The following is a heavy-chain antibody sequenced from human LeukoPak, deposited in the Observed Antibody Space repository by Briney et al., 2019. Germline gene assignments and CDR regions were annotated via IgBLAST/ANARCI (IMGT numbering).Heavy chain of an antibody. CDR2: INHSGST. Sequence: PSETLSLTCAVYGGSFSGYYWSWIRQPPGKGLEWIGEINHSGSTNYNPSLKSRVTISVDTSKNQFSLKESSVTAADTAVYHCARVGSSSWKGFDPWGQGTLVPVSS. V-gene: IGHV4-34*01. J-gene: IGHJ5*02. CDR3: ARVGSSSWKGFDP. CDR1: GGSFSGYY. D-gene: IGHD6-13*01.